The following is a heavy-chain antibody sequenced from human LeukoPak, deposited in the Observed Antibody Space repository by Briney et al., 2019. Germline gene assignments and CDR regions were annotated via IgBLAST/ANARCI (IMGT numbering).Heavy chain of an antibody. CDR2: INHSGST. V-gene: IGHV4-34*01. CDR1: GGSFRGYY. Sequence: SETLSLTCAVYGGSFRGYYWSWIRQPPGKGLEWIGEINHSGSTNYNPSLTSRVTISVDTSKNQFSLKLSSVTAADTAVYYCARLPRLRWSVFDYWGQGTLVTVSS. D-gene: IGHD4-23*01. CDR3: ARLPRLRWSVFDY. J-gene: IGHJ4*02.